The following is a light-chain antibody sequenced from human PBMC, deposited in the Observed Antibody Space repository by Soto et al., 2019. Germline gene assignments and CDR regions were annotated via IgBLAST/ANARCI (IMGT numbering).Light chain of an antibody. CDR2: GND. CDR1: SSNIGAGYD. J-gene: IGLJ2*01. V-gene: IGLV1-40*01. Sequence: QSMVTQPPSASGALGQRVTISCTGSSSNIGAGYDVHWYQHFPGRAPRLLIFGNDNRPSGVPDRFSGSKSGTSASLDISGLQADDEADYYCQSFDTRLNSVVFGGGTKLTVL. CDR3: QSFDTRLNSVV.